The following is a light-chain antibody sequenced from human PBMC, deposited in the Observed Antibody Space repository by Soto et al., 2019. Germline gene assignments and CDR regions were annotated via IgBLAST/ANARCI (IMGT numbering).Light chain of an antibody. J-gene: IGKJ4*01. Sequence: DIQLTQSPSFLSASVGDRVTITCRASQGISNNLVWYQQKPGKAPNLLIYATSSLQSGVPSRFSGSGSGTDFTLTISNLQPEDFATYYCHQVYSSPLTFGGGTRVEIK. CDR3: HQVYSSPLT. CDR1: QGISNN. V-gene: IGKV1-9*01. CDR2: ATS.